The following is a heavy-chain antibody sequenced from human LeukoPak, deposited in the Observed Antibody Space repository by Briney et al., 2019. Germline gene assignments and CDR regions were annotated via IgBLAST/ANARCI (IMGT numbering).Heavy chain of an antibody. D-gene: IGHD4-17*01. J-gene: IGHJ6*02. CDR2: IYSGGDT. CDR3: ARDYGDRGYGMDV. Sequence: TGGSLRLSCAASGFTVCSNYMSWVRQPPGKGLEWVSVIYSGGDTSYADSVKGRFTISRDNSKNTLYLQMNSLRAEDTAVYYCARDYGDRGYGMDVWGQGTTVTVSS. CDR1: GFTVCSNY. V-gene: IGHV3-53*01.